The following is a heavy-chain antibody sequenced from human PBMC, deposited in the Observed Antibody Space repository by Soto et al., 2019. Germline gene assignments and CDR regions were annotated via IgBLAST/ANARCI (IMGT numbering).Heavy chain of an antibody. Sequence: EVQLVESGGGLVQPGGSLRLSCAASGFTFSSYWMSWVRQAPGKGLEWVANIKQDGREKFYVDSVKGRFTASRDNAKNSLYLQMTSLRAEDTAVYYCARHHSRLDRVRLAFVIWGQGTLVTVSS. J-gene: IGHJ3*02. V-gene: IGHV3-7*01. CDR1: GFTFSSYW. CDR3: ARHHSRLDRVRLAFVI. CDR2: IKQDGREK. D-gene: IGHD5-12*01.